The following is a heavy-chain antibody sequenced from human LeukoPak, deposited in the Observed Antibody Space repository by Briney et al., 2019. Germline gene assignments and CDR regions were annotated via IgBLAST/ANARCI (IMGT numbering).Heavy chain of an antibody. CDR1: GYTFTSYG. V-gene: IGHV1-18*01. CDR2: ISAYNGNT. CDR3: ARPPGGGHSYYHFDY. J-gene: IGHJ4*02. Sequence: ASVKVSCKASGYTFTSYGISWVRQAPGQGLEWMGWISAYNGNTNYAQKLQGRVTMTTDTFTSTAYMELRSLRSDDTAVYYCARPPGGGHSYYHFDYWGQGTPVTVSS. D-gene: IGHD2-21*01.